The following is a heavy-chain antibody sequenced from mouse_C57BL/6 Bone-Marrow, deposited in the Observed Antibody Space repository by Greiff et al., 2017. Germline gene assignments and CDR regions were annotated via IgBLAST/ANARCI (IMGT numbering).Heavy chain of an antibody. Sequence: QVQLQQSGAELVRPGASVTLSCKASGYTFTDYEIHWVKQTPVHGLEWIGAIDPENGGPDYNQKFKGKAILTADKSSNTAYVELRSLTSEVSAFSCCTILLPSAYWGQGTLVTVSA. D-gene: IGHD2-10*01. CDR2: IDPENGGP. V-gene: IGHV1-15*01. J-gene: IGHJ3*01. CDR1: GYTFTDYE. CDR3: TILLPSAY.